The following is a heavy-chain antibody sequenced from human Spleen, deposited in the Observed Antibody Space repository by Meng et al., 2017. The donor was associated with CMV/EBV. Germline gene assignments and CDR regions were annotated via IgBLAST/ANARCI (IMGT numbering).Heavy chain of an antibody. V-gene: IGHV4-34*01. D-gene: IGHD3-10*01. CDR3: VRDIIAEITGNWFDP. Sequence: YGGSFSDYYWSWIRQPPGKGLEWVAEIYHSGSTNYNPSLKSRVTISIDTSKNQFSLNLTSVIAADTAVYYCVRDIIAEITGNWFDPWGQGTLVTVSS. CDR2: IYHSGST. J-gene: IGHJ5*02. CDR1: GGSFSDYY.